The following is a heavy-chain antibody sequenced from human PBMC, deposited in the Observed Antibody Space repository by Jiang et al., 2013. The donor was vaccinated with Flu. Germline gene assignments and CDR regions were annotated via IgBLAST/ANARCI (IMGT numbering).Heavy chain of an antibody. CDR2: IYYSGST. CDR3: ARDAYGVLDY. V-gene: IGHV4-59*01. Sequence: GPGLVKPSEALSLTCTVSGGSISSYYWSWIRQPPGKGLGWIGYIYYSGSTNYNPSLKSRVTISVDTSKNQFSLKLSSVTAADTAVYYCARDAYGVLDYWGQGTLVTVSS. J-gene: IGHJ4*02. CDR1: GGSISSYY. D-gene: IGHD4-17*01.